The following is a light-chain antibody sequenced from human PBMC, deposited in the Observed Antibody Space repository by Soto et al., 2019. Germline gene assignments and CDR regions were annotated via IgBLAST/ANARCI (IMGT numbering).Light chain of an antibody. CDR2: DVT. CDR3: SSYRSIGTRV. Sequence: QSALTQPASVSGSPGQSITISCTGTSSDIGGYDFVSWYQQHPGKAPRLLIHDVTHRPSGVSNRFSGSRSGNTASLTISTLRAEDEAHYYCSSYRSIGTRVFGGGTKLTVL. J-gene: IGLJ2*01. V-gene: IGLV2-14*03. CDR1: SSDIGGYDF.